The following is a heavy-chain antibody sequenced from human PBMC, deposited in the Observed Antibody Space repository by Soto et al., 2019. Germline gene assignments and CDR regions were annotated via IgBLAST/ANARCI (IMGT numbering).Heavy chain of an antibody. D-gene: IGHD6-6*01. J-gene: IGHJ6*03. CDR1: GYTFTSYG. V-gene: IGHV1-18*01. CDR2: ISAYNGNT. CDR3: ARDGIEYSSSSGNYYYYYYMDV. Sequence: ASVKVSCKASGYTFTSYGISWVRQAPGQGLEWMGWISAYNGNTNYAQKLQGRVTMTTDTSTSTAYMELRSLRSDDTAVYYCARDGIEYSSSSGNYYYYYYMDVWGKGTTVTGSS.